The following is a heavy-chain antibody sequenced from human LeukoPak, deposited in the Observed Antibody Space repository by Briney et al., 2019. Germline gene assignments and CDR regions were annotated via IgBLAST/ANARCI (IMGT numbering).Heavy chain of an antibody. CDR3: ARVSVAATNSFDY. J-gene: IGHJ4*02. V-gene: IGHV4-34*01. Sequence: PSETLSLTCAVYGGSFSGYYWSWIRQPPGKGLEWIGEINHSGSTNYNPSLKSRVTMSVDTSKNQFSLKLSSVTAADTAVYYCARVSVAATNSFDYWGQGTLVTVSS. D-gene: IGHD1-26*01. CDR1: GGSFSGYY. CDR2: INHSGST.